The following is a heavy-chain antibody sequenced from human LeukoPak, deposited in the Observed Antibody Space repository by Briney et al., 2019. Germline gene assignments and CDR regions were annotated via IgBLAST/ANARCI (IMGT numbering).Heavy chain of an antibody. CDR2: VCSSGNYI. V-gene: IGHV3-21*01. D-gene: IGHD6-13*01. CDR3: ARLGSSWHIDY. J-gene: IGHJ4*02. Sequence: RCRSQWVRQDQGKELEWVSSVCSSGNYIYYADSVNGRFTISRDNAKNSLYLQINSLRAEDTAVYYCARLGSSWHIDYWGQGTLVTVSS. CDR1: RCR.